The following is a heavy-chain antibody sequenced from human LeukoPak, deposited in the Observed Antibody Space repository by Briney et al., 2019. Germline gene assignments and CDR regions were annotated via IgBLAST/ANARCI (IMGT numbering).Heavy chain of an antibody. J-gene: IGHJ4*02. CDR2: IYPSDSDT. Sequence: GESLKISCKGSGYSFTSYWVGWVRQMPGKGLEWMGIIYPSDSDTRYSPSFQGQVTISADKSISTAYLQWSSLKASDTAMYYCARRERYCSSISCYGVDYWGQGTLVTVSS. D-gene: IGHD2-2*01. V-gene: IGHV5-51*01. CDR1: GYSFTSYW. CDR3: ARRERYCSSISCYGVDY.